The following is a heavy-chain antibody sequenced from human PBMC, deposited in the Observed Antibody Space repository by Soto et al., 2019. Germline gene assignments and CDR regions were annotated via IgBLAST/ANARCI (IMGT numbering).Heavy chain of an antibody. Sequence: QVQLVESGGDVVQPGRSLRLPCAASGSTFSSYDIHWVRQAPGKGLEWVAHISPDGSNAYYADSVKGRFTVSRDNAKNTVYLQMNSLRAEDAAVYYCARGPSHGAFDIWGQGTMVTVSS. CDR2: ISPDGSNA. CDR3: ARGPSHGAFDI. CDR1: GSTFSSYD. J-gene: IGHJ3*02. V-gene: IGHV3-30-3*01.